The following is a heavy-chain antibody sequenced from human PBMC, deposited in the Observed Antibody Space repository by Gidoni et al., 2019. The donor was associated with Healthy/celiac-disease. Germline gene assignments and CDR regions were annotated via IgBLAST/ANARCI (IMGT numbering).Heavy chain of an antibody. V-gene: IGHV3-21*01. Sequence: EVQLVESGGGLVKPGGSLRLSCAASGCTFRSYSMNWVRQAPGKGLEWVSSISSSSSSLYYADSVKGRFTISRDNAKNSLYLQMNSLRAEDTAVYYCARVLFNIVVVPAAPIVDGMDVWGQGTTVTVSS. CDR1: GCTFRSYS. D-gene: IGHD2-2*01. CDR3: ARVLFNIVVVPAAPIVDGMDV. CDR2: ISSSSSSL. J-gene: IGHJ6*02.